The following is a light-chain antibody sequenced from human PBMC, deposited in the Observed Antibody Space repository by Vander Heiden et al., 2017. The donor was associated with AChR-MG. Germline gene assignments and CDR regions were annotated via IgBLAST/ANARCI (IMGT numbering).Light chain of an antibody. CDR1: QGISNY. V-gene: IGKV1-27*01. Sequence: DIPMTQSPSSLSASVGDRVTITCRSSQGISNYLAWYQQKPGKVPKLLIYAASTLQSGVPSRCSGSGSGTDFTLTISSLQPEDVATYYCQKYNSAPSWTFGQGTKVEIK. CDR2: AAS. CDR3: QKYNSAPSWT. J-gene: IGKJ1*01.